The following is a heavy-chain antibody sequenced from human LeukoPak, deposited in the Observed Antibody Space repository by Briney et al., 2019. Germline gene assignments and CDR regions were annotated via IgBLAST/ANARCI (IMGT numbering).Heavy chain of an antibody. CDR1: GFTFSSYS. J-gene: IGHJ5*02. Sequence: PGGSLRLSCAASGFTFSSYSMNWVRQAPGKGLEWVSCISSSSSYIYYADSVKGRFTISRDNAKNSLYLQMNSLRAEDTAVYYCARDDLPTVTTEDNWFDPWGQGTLVTVSS. V-gene: IGHV3-21*01. CDR2: ISSSSSYI. D-gene: IGHD4-11*01. CDR3: ARDDLPTVTTEDNWFDP.